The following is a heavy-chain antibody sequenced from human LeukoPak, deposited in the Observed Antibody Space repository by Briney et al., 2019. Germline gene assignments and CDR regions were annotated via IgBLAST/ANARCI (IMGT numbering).Heavy chain of an antibody. V-gene: IGHV3-66*01. CDR3: ARDTDYYGSGTLGYLDY. CDR2: IYSGGST. D-gene: IGHD3-10*01. J-gene: IGHJ4*02. CDR1: GFTVNNNF. Sequence: PGGSLRLSCAVSGFTVNNNFMSWVRQAPGKRLEWVSLIYSGGSTYYTDSVKGRFTISRDNSKNTVYLQMNSLRAEDTAVYYCARDTDYYGSGTLGYLDYWGQGTRVTVSS.